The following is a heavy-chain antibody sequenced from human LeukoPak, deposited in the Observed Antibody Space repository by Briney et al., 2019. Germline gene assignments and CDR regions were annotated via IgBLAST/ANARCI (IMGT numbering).Heavy chain of an antibody. V-gene: IGHV7-4-1*02. J-gene: IGHJ6*02. CDR1: GYTFASYA. CDR2: INTNTGNP. CDR3: ARGNLWSWSDV. D-gene: IGHD3-10*01. Sequence: ASVKVSYKASGYTFASYAMNWVRQAPGQGLEWMGWINTNTGNPTYAQGFTGRFVFSLDTSVSTAYLQISSLKAEDTAVYYCARGNLWSWSDVWGQGTTVTVSS.